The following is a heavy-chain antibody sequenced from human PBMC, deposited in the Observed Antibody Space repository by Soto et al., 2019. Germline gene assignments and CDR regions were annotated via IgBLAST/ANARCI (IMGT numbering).Heavy chain of an antibody. CDR1: GGSISSYY. D-gene: IGHD3-10*01. Sequence: QVQLQESGPGLVKPSETMSLSCTVSGGSISSYYWSWFRQSPGKRMEWIGYVHHSWGSSYNPSLHSRVATALGTSKSQFSLRVTSVPATDAAVYYCARQGFGPLHGLVDVWGQGTTVTVSS. V-gene: IGHV4-59*08. CDR3: ARQGFGPLHGLVDV. CDR2: VHHSWGS. J-gene: IGHJ6*02.